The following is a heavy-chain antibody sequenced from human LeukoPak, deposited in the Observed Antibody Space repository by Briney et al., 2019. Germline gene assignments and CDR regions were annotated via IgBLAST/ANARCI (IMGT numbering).Heavy chain of an antibody. CDR3: ARGVAVAGNPSYYYYYYMDV. V-gene: IGHV1-18*01. J-gene: IGHJ6*03. Sequence: ASVKVSCKASGYTFTSYGISWVRQAPGQGLEWMGWISAYNGNTNYAQKLQGRVTMTTDTSTSTAYMELSSLRSEDTAVYYCARGVAVAGNPSYYYYYYMDVWGKGTTVTVSS. D-gene: IGHD6-19*01. CDR1: GYTFTSYG. CDR2: ISAYNGNT.